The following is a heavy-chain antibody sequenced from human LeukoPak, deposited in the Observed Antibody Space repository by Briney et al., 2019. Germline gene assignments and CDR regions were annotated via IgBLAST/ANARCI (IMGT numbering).Heavy chain of an antibody. Sequence: ASVKVSCKASEYTFTGYYMHWVRQAPGQGLEWMGWINPNSGGTNYAQKFQGWVTMTRDTSISTAYMELSRLRSDDTAVYYCARDLGPPPYDILTGYPDYWGQGTLVTVSS. CDR1: EYTFTGYY. CDR2: INPNSGGT. V-gene: IGHV1-2*04. J-gene: IGHJ4*02. D-gene: IGHD3-9*01. CDR3: ARDLGPPPYDILTGYPDY.